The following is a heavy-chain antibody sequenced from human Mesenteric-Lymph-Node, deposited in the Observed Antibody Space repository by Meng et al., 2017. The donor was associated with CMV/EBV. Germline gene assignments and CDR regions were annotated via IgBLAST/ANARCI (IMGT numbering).Heavy chain of an antibody. CDR3: ARDAELLWFGELGFDY. J-gene: IGHJ4*02. Sequence: SGYTFTSDGISWVRQAPGQGLEWMGWISAYNGNTNYAQKLQGRVTMTTDTSTSTAYMELRSLRSDDTAVYYCARDAELLWFGELGFDYWGQGTLVTVSS. CDR2: ISAYNGNT. V-gene: IGHV1-18*01. D-gene: IGHD3-10*01. CDR1: GYTFTSDG.